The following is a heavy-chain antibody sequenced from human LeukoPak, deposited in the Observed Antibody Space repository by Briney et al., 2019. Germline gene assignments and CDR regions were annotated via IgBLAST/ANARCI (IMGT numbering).Heavy chain of an antibody. CDR3: ARSSGWYSLPDY. D-gene: IGHD6-19*01. CDR1: GYSISSGYY. J-gene: IGHJ4*02. CDR2: IYYSGST. V-gene: IGHV4-38-2*02. Sequence: SETLSLTCTVSGYSISSGYYWGWIRQPPGKGLEWIGSIYYSGSTYYNPSLKSRVTISVDTSKNQFSLKLGSVTAADTAVYYCARSSGWYSLPDYWGQGTLVTVSS.